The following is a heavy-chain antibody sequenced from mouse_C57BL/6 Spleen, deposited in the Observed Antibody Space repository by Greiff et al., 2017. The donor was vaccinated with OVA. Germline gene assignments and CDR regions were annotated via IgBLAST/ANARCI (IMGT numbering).Heavy chain of an antibody. V-gene: IGHV1-82*01. Sequence: QVQLQQSGPELVKPGASVKISCKASGYAFSSSWMTWVKQRPGKGLEWIGRIYPGDGDTNYNGKFKGKATLTADKSSSTAYMQLSSLTSEDSAVYFCARDSNLAWFAYWGQGTLVTVSA. CDR3: ARDSNLAWFAY. CDR2: IYPGDGDT. J-gene: IGHJ3*01. D-gene: IGHD2-5*01. CDR1: GYAFSSSW.